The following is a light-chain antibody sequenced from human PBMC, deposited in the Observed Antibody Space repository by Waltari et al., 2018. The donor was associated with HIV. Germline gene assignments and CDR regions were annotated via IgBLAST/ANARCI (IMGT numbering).Light chain of an antibody. V-gene: IGKV3D-15*01. CDR2: DAS. CDR1: QNITNK. J-gene: IGKJ1*01. CDR3: QQYKYWPET. Sequence: EVVLTQAPSTLSVSLGEGAPLSCRASQNITNKLGWYQQKAGQAPRLLIYDASRRATAIPDRFSGSGSGTEFNLTISRLVFEDVAVYVCQQYKYWPETFGQGTKVEIK.